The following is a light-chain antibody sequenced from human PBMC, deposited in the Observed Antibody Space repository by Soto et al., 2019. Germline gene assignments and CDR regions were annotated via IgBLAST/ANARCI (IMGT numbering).Light chain of an antibody. CDR3: QQYKSFSHT. CDR2: DAT. V-gene: IGKV1-5*01. J-gene: IGKJ2*01. Sequence: DAQLTQSPSTLSASLGDRVTITCRASESISNWLAWYQQKPGKAPKVLIYDATSLESGVPSRFSGSRSGTEFTLTIRSLEPDDFATYYCQQYKSFSHTFGQGTKLELK. CDR1: ESISNW.